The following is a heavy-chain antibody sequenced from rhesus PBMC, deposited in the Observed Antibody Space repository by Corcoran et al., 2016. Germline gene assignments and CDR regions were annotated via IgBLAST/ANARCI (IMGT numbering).Heavy chain of an antibody. J-gene: IGHJ6*01. CDR1: GGSISDSYR. V-gene: IGHV4S10*01. D-gene: IGHD3-3*01. Sequence: QVQLQESGPGVVKPSETLSLTCAVSGGSISDSYRWSWIRQPPGKGLEWIGYIYGSSPSTNYTPSLKRRVTISKDTSKTQFSLKLSSVTAADTAVYYCAREDYNIWTGYFYGLDSWGQGVVVTVSS. CDR3: AREDYNIWTGYFYGLDS. CDR2: IYGSSPST.